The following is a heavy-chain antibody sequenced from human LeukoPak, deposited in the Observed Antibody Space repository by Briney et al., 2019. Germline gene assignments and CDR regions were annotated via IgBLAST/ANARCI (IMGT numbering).Heavy chain of an antibody. J-gene: IGHJ4*02. D-gene: IGHD4-23*01. CDR2: IYYSGST. Sequence: SETLSLTCTVSGVSISSGGYYWSWIRQHPGKGLEWIGYIYYSGSTYYNPSLKSRVTISVDTSKNQFSLKLSSVTAADTAVYYCARAKDDYGGNFDYWGQGTLVTVSS. V-gene: IGHV4-31*03. CDR1: GVSISSGGYY. CDR3: ARAKDDYGGNFDY.